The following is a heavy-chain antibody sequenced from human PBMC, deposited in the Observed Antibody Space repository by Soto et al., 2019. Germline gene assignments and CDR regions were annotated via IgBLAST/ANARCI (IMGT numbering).Heavy chain of an antibody. CDR3: AKEGSYDTIDY. CDR1: GLTLCSSE. Sequence: GGSLSLSRVARGLTLCSSEMNWVRLAPGKGLRWVSYTSSSGSTVYHAPSLERRLTISRDNAKNSLLLQINSLRAEDTALSYCAKEGSYDTIDYWGLGTLVTVSS. V-gene: IGHV3-48*03. CDR2: TSSSGSTV. D-gene: IGHD3-22*01. J-gene: IGHJ4*02.